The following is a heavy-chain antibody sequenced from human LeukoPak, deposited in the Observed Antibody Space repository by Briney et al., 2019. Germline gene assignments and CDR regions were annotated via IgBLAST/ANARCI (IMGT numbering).Heavy chain of an antibody. CDR3: ARELGYCSSTSCYGSDWFDP. J-gene: IGHJ5*02. CDR1: GGSISSSTYY. V-gene: IGHV4-39*07. D-gene: IGHD2-2*01. CDR2: IYYTGTT. Sequence: SETLSLTCTVSGGSISSSTYYWGWIRQPPGKGLEWIGNIYYTGTTYYNPSLKSRVTISVDTSKNQFSLKLSSVTAADTAVYYCARELGYCSSTSCYGSDWFDPWGQGTLVTVSS.